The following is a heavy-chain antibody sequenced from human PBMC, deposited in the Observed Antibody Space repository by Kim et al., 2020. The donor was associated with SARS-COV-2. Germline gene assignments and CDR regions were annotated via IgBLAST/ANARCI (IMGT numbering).Heavy chain of an antibody. D-gene: IGHD5-18*01. Sequence: GGSLRLSCAASGFTFSDHYMDWVRQAPGKGLEWVGRIRNKGKRYTTEYAASVKGRFTFSRDDSKHSLYLQMNSLKTEDTAVYYCARGRYGLWITDFDYWGPGTPVTVSS. CDR3: ARGRYGLWITDFDY. CDR1: GFTFSDHY. CDR2: IRNKGKRYTT. J-gene: IGHJ4*02. V-gene: IGHV3-72*01.